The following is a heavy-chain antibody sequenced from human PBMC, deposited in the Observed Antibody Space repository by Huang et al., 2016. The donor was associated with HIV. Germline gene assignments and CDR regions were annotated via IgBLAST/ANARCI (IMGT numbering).Heavy chain of an antibody. CDR3: ARHMDCSSSSCLAGGHERGPFDM. Sequence: QLQLQESGPGLVKPSETLSLTCSVSGGSISSSSYYWGWIRQPPGKGLEWFGSIYYSGRTFYNPALKSRVTISVDTSKNQFSLRLSSVTAADTSVYYCARHMDCSSSSCLAGGHERGPFDMWGQGTMVTVSS. D-gene: IGHD2-2*01. CDR1: GGSISSSSYY. CDR2: IYYSGRT. V-gene: IGHV4-39*01. J-gene: IGHJ3*02.